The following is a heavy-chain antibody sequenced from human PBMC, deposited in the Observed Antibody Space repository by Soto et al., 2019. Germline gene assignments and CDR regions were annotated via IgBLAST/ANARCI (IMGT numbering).Heavy chain of an antibody. CDR3: AGEATTEAGKGSDY. CDR1: GGTFSSYT. CDR2: IIPILGIA. V-gene: IGHV1-69*08. Sequence: QVQLVXSGAEVKKPGSSVKVSCKASGGTFSSYTISWVRQAPGQGLEWMGRIIPILGIANYAQNFQGRVTLYADKSTSTAYRELSSLRSKDTAVYYCAGEATTEAGKGSDYWGQGTLVTVSS. J-gene: IGHJ4*02. D-gene: IGHD6-13*01.